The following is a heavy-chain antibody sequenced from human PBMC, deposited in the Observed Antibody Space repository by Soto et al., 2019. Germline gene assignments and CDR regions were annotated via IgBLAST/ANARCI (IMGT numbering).Heavy chain of an antibody. V-gene: IGHV4-31*03. J-gene: IGHJ4*02. D-gene: IGHD3-10*01. CDR1: GGSISSCGYY. Sequence: SETLSLTCTVSGGSISSCGYYWSWIRQHPGKGLEWIGYIYYSGSTYYNPSLKSRVTISVDTSKNQFSLKLSSVTAADTAVYYCARDSSMGVGPWGQGTLVTVSS. CDR2: IYYSGST. CDR3: ARDSSMGVGP.